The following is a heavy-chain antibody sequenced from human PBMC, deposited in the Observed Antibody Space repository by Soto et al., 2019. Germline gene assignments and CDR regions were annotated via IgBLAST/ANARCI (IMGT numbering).Heavy chain of an antibody. V-gene: IGHV4-39*02. CDR2: IFYSGST. J-gene: IGHJ6*02. CDR3: AREGQEEDYYYYSGMDV. Sequence: PSETLSLTCTVSGGSISSSSYYWGWIRQPPGKGLEWIGSIFYSGSTYYNPSLKSRVTISVDTSKNQFSLKLSSVTAADTALYYCAREGQEEDYYYYSGMDVWGHGTTVTVSS. CDR1: GGSISSSSYY.